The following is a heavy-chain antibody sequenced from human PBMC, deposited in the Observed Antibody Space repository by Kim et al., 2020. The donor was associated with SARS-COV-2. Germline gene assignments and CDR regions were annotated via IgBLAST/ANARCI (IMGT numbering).Heavy chain of an antibody. J-gene: IGHJ6*02. CDR3: FSPGPDNYYYYGMDV. V-gene: IGHV3-15*01. Sequence: APVKGRFTISRDDSKNTLYLQMNSLKTEDTAVYYCFSPGPDNYYYYGMDVWGQGTTVTVSS. D-gene: IGHD2-2*01.